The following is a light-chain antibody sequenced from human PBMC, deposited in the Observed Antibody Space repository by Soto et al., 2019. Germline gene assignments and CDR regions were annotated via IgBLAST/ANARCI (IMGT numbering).Light chain of an antibody. J-gene: IGKJ4*01. CDR1: QNIDNY. V-gene: IGKV1-39*01. Sequence: DIQMTQSPSSLSASVGDRVTITCRASQNIDNYLNWYQHKPGKAPKLLIYATSTLQSGVPSRFSGSGSGTDFTLTISSLQTEDFATYFCQETYSIPAVSFGGGNKVDIK. CDR2: ATS. CDR3: QETYSIPAVS.